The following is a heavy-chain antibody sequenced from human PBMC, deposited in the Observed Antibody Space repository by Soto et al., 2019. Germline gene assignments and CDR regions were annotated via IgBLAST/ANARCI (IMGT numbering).Heavy chain of an antibody. J-gene: IGHJ5*02. CDR1: GGSISSGGYS. CDR3: ARVPDR. V-gene: IGHV4-30-2*01. Sequence: QLQLQESGSGLVKPSQTLSLTCAVSGGSISSGGYSWSWIRQPPGKGLEWIGYIYHSGTTYYNPSVKTRVTQSAHRPKTQFAVKLSSFNAANTAVYYCARVPDRWGQGTLVTVSS. D-gene: IGHD2-2*01. CDR2: IYHSGTT.